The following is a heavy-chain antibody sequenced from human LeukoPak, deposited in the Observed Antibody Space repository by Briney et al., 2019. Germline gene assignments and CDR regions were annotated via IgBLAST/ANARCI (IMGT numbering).Heavy chain of an antibody. CDR3: ARGGIVGAEYFDY. D-gene: IGHD1-26*01. J-gene: IGHJ4*02. V-gene: IGHV6-1*01. CDR2: TYYRSKWYN. Sequence: SQTLSLPWAISGDSVSSDSAAWNWIRQSPSRGLEWLGKTYYRSKWYNDSSVSVKGRITINPDTSKNQFSLQLNSVTPEDTAIYYCARGGIVGAEYFDYWGQGGMVTVSS. CDR1: GDSVSSDSAA.